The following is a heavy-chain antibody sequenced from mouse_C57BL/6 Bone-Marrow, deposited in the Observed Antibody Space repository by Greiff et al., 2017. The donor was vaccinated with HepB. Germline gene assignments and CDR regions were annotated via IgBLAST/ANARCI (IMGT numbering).Heavy chain of an antibody. Sequence: VQLQQSGAELVRPGTSVKVSCKASGYAFTNYLIEWVKQRPGQGLEWIGVINPGSGGTNYNEKFKGKATLTADKSSSTAYMQLSSLTSEDSAVYFCNYDSGAYYFDYWGQGTTLTVSS. CDR1: GYAFTNYL. V-gene: IGHV1-54*01. J-gene: IGHJ2*01. CDR3: NYDSGAYYFDY. D-gene: IGHD2-4*01. CDR2: INPGSGGT.